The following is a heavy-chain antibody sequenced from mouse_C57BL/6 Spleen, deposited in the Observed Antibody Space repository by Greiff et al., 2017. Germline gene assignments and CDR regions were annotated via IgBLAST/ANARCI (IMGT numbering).Heavy chain of an antibody. Sequence: EVQLQQSGAELVRPGASVKLSCTASGFNIKDDYMHWVKQRPEQGLEWIGWIDPENGDTEYASKFQGKATITADTSSNTAYLQLSSLTSEDTAVYYCTVYGNYDYAMDYWCQGTSVTVSS. J-gene: IGHJ4*01. CDR1: GFNIKDDY. CDR2: IDPENGDT. V-gene: IGHV14-4*01. D-gene: IGHD2-1*01. CDR3: TVYGNYDYAMDY.